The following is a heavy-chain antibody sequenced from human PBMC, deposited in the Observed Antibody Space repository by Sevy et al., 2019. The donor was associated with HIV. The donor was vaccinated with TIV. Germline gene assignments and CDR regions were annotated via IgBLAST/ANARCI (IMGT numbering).Heavy chain of an antibody. J-gene: IGHJ4*02. CDR2: ISYDGSNK. Sequence: GESLKISCAASGFTFSSYAMHWVRQAPGKGLEWVAVISYDGSNKYYADSVKGRFTISRDNSKNTLYLQMNSLRAEDTAVYYCARDYYGSGSSNFDYWGQGTLVTVSS. CDR3: ARDYYGSGSSNFDY. D-gene: IGHD3-10*01. V-gene: IGHV3-30*04. CDR1: GFTFSSYA.